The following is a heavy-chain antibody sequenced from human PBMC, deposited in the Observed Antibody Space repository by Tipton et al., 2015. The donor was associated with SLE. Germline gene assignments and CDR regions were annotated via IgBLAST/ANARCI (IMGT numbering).Heavy chain of an antibody. V-gene: IGHV3-74*03. D-gene: IGHD1-1*01. Sequence: SLRLSCAASGFTFTNSWMHWVRQAPGKGLVWVSRISDGSSTTYADSVRGRFTISRDSSTSTVYLQMNSLRIEDTAVYYCAKDGSNWNLDYWGLGTLVTVSS. J-gene: IGHJ4*02. CDR1: GFTFTNSW. CDR3: AKDGSNWNLDY. CDR2: ISDGSST.